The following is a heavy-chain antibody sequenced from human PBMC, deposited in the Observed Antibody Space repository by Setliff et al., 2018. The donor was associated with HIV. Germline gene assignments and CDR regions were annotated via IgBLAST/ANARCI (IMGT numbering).Heavy chain of an antibody. J-gene: IGHJ6*03. CDR3: ARHPSGWLMAFYMDV. CDR1: GGSISSSSYY. V-gene: IGHV4-39*01. Sequence: PSETLSLTCTASGGSISSSSYYWGWIRQPPGKGLEWIGSIYYSGSTYYNPSLKSRVTISVDTSKNQFSLKLSSVTAADTAVYYCARHPSGWLMAFYMDVWGKGTTVTVSS. D-gene: IGHD3-22*01. CDR2: IYYSGST.